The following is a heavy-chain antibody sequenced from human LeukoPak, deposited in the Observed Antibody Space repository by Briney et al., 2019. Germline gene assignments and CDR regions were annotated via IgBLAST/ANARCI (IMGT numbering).Heavy chain of an antibody. V-gene: IGHV3-48*04. Sequence: SGGSLRLSCAASGFTFSSYSMNWVRQAPGKGLEWVSYISSSSTIYYADSVKGRFTISRDNAKNSLYLQMNSLRAEDTAVYYCARDRGTGHFDYWGQGTLVTVSS. CDR3: ARDRGTGHFDY. D-gene: IGHD1-1*01. CDR2: ISSSSTI. J-gene: IGHJ4*02. CDR1: GFTFSSYS.